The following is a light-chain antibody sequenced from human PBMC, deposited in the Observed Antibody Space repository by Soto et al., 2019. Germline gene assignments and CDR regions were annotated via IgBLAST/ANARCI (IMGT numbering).Light chain of an antibody. J-gene: IGLJ3*02. CDR1: SSNIGAGYD. CDR2: GNS. CDR3: QSYDSSLIGWV. V-gene: IGLV1-40*01. Sequence: QSVLTQPPSVSGSPGQRVTISCTGSSSNIGAGYDVHWYQQLPGTAPKLLISGNSNRPSGVPDRFSGSKSGTSASLAITGLQAEDEADCYCQSYDSSLIGWVFGGGTKVTVL.